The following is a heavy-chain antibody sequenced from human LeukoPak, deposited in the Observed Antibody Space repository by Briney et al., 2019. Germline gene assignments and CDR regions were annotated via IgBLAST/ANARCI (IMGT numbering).Heavy chain of an antibody. V-gene: IGHV3-53*05. D-gene: IGHD3-10*01. CDR2: IYSGGST. CDR3: AGEALDYYGSGSYYSY. J-gene: IGHJ4*02. Sequence: GGSLRLSCAASGFTVNSNYMSWVRQAPGKGLEWVSVIYSGGSTYYADSVKGRFTISRDNSKNTLYLQMNSLRAEDTAVYYCAGEALDYYGSGSYYSYWGQGTLVTVSS. CDR1: GFTVNSNY.